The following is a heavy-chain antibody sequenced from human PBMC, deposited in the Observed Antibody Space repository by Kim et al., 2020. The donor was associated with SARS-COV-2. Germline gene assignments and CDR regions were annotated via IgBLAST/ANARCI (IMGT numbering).Heavy chain of an antibody. Sequence: SETLSLTCAVYGGSFSGYYWSWIRQPPGKGLEWIGEINHSGSTNYNPSLKSRVTISVDTSKNQFSLKLSSVTAADTAVYYCAFDVWGSYRYDYWGQGTLVTVSS. CDR1: GGSFSGYY. CDR3: AFDVWGSYRYDY. V-gene: IGHV4-34*01. D-gene: IGHD3-16*02. CDR2: INHSGST. J-gene: IGHJ4*02.